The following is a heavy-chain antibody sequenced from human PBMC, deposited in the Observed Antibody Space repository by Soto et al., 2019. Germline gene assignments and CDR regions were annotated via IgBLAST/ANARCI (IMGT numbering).Heavy chain of an antibody. Sequence: QVQLVQSGAEVKKPGSSVKVSCKASGGTFSSFTISWVRQAPGQGLEWMGGIIPIYGTANYAQKFQGRVTITADASTRTAYMELSILRSEDTAVYYCAKDRRADWESYYSGAIDVWGQGTTVTVSS. J-gene: IGHJ6*02. CDR3: AKDRRADWESYYSGAIDV. CDR2: IIPIYGTA. D-gene: IGHD1-26*01. V-gene: IGHV1-69*01. CDR1: GGTFSSFT.